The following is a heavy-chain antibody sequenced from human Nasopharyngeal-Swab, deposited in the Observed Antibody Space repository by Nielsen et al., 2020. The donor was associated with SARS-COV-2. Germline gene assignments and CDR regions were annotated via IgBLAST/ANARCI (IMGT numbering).Heavy chain of an antibody. CDR1: GFTFSSYA. J-gene: IGHJ3*02. D-gene: IGHD2-2*02. V-gene: IGHV3-30-3*01. Sequence: GGSLRLSCAASGFTFSSYAMHWVRQAPGKGLEWVAVISYDGSNKYYADSVKGRFTISRDNSKNTLYLQMNSLRAEDKAVYYCARDGDIVVVPAAIIWEGAFDIWGQGTMVTVSS. CDR3: ARDGDIVVVPAAIIWEGAFDI. CDR2: ISYDGSNK.